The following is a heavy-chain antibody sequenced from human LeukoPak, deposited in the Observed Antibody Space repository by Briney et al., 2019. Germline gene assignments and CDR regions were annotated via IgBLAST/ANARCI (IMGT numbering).Heavy chain of an antibody. CDR3: ARVHYDILTGYSYFDD. Sequence: ASVKVSCKASGYTFTSYGISWVRQAPGQGLEWMGWISAYNGNTKYAQKLQGRVTMTTDTSTSTAYMKLRSLRSDDTAVYYCARVHYDILTGYSYFDDWGQGTLVTVSS. CDR1: GYTFTSYG. V-gene: IGHV1-18*01. CDR2: ISAYNGNT. J-gene: IGHJ4*02. D-gene: IGHD3-9*01.